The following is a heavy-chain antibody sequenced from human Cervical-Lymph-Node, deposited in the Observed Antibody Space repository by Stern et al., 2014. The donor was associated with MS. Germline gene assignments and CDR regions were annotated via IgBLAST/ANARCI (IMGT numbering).Heavy chain of an antibody. CDR3: ARGERNFFYDGGGRYSDYYYYPLDV. CDR1: GDSVNSGGFY. D-gene: IGHD3-22*01. J-gene: IGHJ6*02. CDR2: ISNTGNT. Sequence: QVQLQESGPGLVRPSQTLSLRCTVTGDSVNSGGFYWSWVRQHPGKALECIGYISNTGNTVYIPSLKSRLTMSLDTSMNQFSLQLTSVTAADTAVYFCARGERNFFYDGGGRYSDYYYYPLDVWGQGTAVTVSS. V-gene: IGHV4-31*03.